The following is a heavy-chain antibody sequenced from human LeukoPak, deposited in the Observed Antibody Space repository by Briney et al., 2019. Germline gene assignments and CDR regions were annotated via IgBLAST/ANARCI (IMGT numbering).Heavy chain of an antibody. D-gene: IGHD4-17*01. J-gene: IGHJ4*02. CDR1: GFTFSSYE. CDR2: ISISGSTI. Sequence: PGGSLRLSCAASGFTFSSYEMNWVRQAPGKGLEWVSFISISGSTIYYADSVKGRFTISRDNAKNSLYLQMNSLRAEDTAVYYCARDPYYGDYVVWGQGTLVTVSS. V-gene: IGHV3-48*03. CDR3: ARDPYYGDYVV.